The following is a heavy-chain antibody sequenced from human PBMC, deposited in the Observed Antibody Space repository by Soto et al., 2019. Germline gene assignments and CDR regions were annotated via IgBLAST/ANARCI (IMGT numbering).Heavy chain of an antibody. D-gene: IGHD2-15*01. CDR3: ARGRRYCSGGSCYLPYYYYYMDV. Sequence: SETLSLTCTVSGVSISSYYWSWIRQPPGKGLEWIGEINHSGSTNYNPSLKSRVTISVDTSKNQFSLKLSSVTAADTAVYYCARGRRYCSGGSCYLPYYYYYMDVWGKGTTVTVSS. CDR1: GVSISSYY. J-gene: IGHJ6*03. CDR2: INHSGST. V-gene: IGHV4-34*01.